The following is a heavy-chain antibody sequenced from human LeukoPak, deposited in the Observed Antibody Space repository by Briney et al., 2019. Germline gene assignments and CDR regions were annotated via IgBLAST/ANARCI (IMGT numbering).Heavy chain of an antibody. Sequence: GGSLRLSCAASGFTCSSYGMHWLRQAPGKGLKWVAFIRYDGSNKYYADSVKGRFTISRDNSKNTLYLQMNSLRAEDTAVYYCAKDFVGYYDSSGYSDISYWGQGTLVTVSS. V-gene: IGHV3-30*02. CDR2: IRYDGSNK. CDR1: GFTCSSYG. J-gene: IGHJ4*02. D-gene: IGHD3-22*01. CDR3: AKDFVGYYDSSGYSDISY.